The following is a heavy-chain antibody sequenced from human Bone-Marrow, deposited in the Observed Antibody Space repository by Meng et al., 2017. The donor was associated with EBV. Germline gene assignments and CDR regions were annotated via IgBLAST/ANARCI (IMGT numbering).Heavy chain of an antibody. CDR3: ARGAGYSSGWYGDPKYFQH. CDR2: INHSGST. CDR1: GGSFSGYY. V-gene: IGHV4-34*01. Sequence: QWQLRRWGAGLLKPSWTLAPTWAVYGGSFSGYYWSWTRQPPGKGLEWIGEINHSGSTNYNPSLKSRVTISVDTSKNQFSLKLSSVTAADTAVYYCARGAGYSSGWYGDPKYFQHWGQGTLVTVSS. D-gene: IGHD6-19*01. J-gene: IGHJ1*01.